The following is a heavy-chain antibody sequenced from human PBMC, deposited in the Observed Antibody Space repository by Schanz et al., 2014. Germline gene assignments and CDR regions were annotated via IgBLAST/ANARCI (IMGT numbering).Heavy chain of an antibody. CDR1: GFTFSIYA. V-gene: IGHV3-23*04. CDR2: IGVDGTTT. J-gene: IGHJ4*02. CDR3: ARAGYCTSVSCSHFVSDY. D-gene: IGHD2-2*03. Sequence: EVQLVESGGGLVQPGGSLRLSCSASGFTFSIYAMHWVRQAPGKGLEWVSVIGVDGTTTYYADSVKGRFTISRDNSKNTLYLQMNSLRREDTAVYYCARAGYCTSVSCSHFVSDYWGQGTLVTVSS.